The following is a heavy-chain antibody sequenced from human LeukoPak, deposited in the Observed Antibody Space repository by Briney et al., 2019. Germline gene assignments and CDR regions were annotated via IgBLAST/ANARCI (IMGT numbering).Heavy chain of an antibody. Sequence: PGGSLRLSCAASGFTFSSYAMSWVRQAPGKGLEWVSAISGSGGSTYYADSVKGRFTISRDNSKNTLYLQMNSLRAEDTAVYYCAKDEVVPAANGGYYYYYMDVWGKGTTVTVSS. CDR1: GFTFSSYA. CDR3: AKDEVVPAANGGYYYYYMDV. J-gene: IGHJ6*03. V-gene: IGHV3-23*01. D-gene: IGHD2-2*01. CDR2: ISGSGGST.